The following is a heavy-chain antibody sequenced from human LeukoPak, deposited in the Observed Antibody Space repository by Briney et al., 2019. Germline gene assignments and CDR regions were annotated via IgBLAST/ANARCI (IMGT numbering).Heavy chain of an antibody. CDR1: GFTFSSYA. V-gene: IGHV3-23*01. J-gene: IGHJ4*02. Sequence: PGGSLRLSCAASGFTFSSYAMSWVRQAPGKGLEWVSAISGSGGSTYYADSVKGRFTISRDNAKNSLYLQMNSLRAEDTAVYYCARPGDGYNARWGQGTLVTVSS. D-gene: IGHD5-24*01. CDR2: ISGSGGST. CDR3: ARPGDGYNAR.